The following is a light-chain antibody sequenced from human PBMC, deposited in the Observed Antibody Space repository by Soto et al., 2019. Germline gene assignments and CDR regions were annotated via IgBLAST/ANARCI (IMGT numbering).Light chain of an antibody. CDR2: GAS. J-gene: IGKJ1*01. V-gene: IGKV3-15*01. CDR3: QQYNNWHWT. Sequence: EIVMTQSPATLSVSPGERATLSCRASQSVSSNLAWYQQKPGQAPRLLIYGASTRATGIPARFSGSGSGTEFTLTISSLQSEDFAVYYCQQYNNWHWTFGQGTKVDIE. CDR1: QSVSSN.